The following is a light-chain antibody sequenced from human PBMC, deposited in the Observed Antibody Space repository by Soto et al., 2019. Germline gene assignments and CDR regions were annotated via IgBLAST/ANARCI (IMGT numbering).Light chain of an antibody. CDR1: QGLSSY. V-gene: IGKV1-8*01. J-gene: IGKJ1*01. CDR2: AAS. Sequence: AIRMTQSPSSFSASTGDRVTITYRASQGLSSYLAWYQQKPGQAPKLLIYAASTLQSGVPSSFSGSGSRTDFTLTICCLPSEDFANYYCQQYSSYPLTFGQGTNVDIK. CDR3: QQYSSYPLT.